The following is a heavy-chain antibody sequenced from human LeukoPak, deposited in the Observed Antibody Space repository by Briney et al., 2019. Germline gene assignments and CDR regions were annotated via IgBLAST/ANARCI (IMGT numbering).Heavy chain of an antibody. CDR3: ARAVAGLRHFDY. V-gene: IGHV3-21*01. CDR1: GFIFSSYW. J-gene: IGHJ4*02. Sequence: GRSLRLSCAASGFIFSSYWMSWVRQAPGKGLEWVSSISSSSSYIYYADSVKGRFTISRDNAKNSLYLQMNSLRAEDTAVYYCARAVAGLRHFDYWGQGTLVTVSS. CDR2: ISSSSSYI. D-gene: IGHD6-19*01.